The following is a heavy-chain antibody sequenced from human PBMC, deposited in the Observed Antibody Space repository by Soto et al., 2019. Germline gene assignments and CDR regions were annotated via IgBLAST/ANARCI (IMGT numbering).Heavy chain of an antibody. J-gene: IGHJ3*02. V-gene: IGHV1-69*13. CDR2: IIPIFGTA. D-gene: IGHD3-22*01. CDR1: GGTFSSYA. CDR3: ARDYYDSSDAFDI. Sequence: ASVKVSCKASGGTFSSYAISWVRQAPGQGLEWMGGIIPIFGTANYAQKFQGRVTITADESTSTAYMELSSLRSEDTAVYYCARDYYDSSDAFDIWGQGTMVTVSS.